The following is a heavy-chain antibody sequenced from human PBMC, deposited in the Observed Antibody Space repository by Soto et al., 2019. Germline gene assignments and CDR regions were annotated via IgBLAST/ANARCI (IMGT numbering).Heavy chain of an antibody. J-gene: IGHJ4*02. Sequence: QVQLVQSGAEVKKPGASVKVSCKASGYTFTGYYMPWVRQAPGQGLEWMGWINPNSGGTNYAQRFQGRVTMTRDTSISTAYMELSRLRADDTAVYYCASDVSNYGDDADYLCQGTLVTVS. CDR1: GYTFTGYY. CDR2: INPNSGGT. V-gene: IGHV1-2*02. CDR3: ASDVSNYGDDADY. D-gene: IGHD4-17*01.